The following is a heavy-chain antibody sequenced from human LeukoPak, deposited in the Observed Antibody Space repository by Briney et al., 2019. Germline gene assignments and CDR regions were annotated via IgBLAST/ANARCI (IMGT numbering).Heavy chain of an antibody. CDR3: ARGHSDSWSVFDY. Sequence: PSETLSLTCTVSGGSISSYHWSWIRQPAGKRLKWIGRMQTSGRIDYNLSLKSRLTMSVDRSKNQLSLKLSSVIAADTAVYYCARGHSDSWSVFDYWGQGTLVTISS. D-gene: IGHD6-13*01. CDR2: MQTSGRI. V-gene: IGHV4-4*07. CDR1: GGSISSYH. J-gene: IGHJ4*02.